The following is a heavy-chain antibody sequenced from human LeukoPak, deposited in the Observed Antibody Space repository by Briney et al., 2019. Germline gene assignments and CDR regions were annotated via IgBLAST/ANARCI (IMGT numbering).Heavy chain of an antibody. D-gene: IGHD1-26*01. Sequence: SETLSLTCAVYGGSFSGHYWSWIRQPPGKGLEWIGEINHSGSTNYNPSLKSRVTISVDTSKNQFSLKLSSVTAADTAVYYCARRPLGATFDYWGQGTLVTVSS. V-gene: IGHV4-34*01. CDR1: GGSFSGHY. CDR2: INHSGST. J-gene: IGHJ4*02. CDR3: ARRPLGATFDY.